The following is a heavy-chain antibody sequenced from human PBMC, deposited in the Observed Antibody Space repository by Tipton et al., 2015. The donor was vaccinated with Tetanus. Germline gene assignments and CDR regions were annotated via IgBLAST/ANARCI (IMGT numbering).Heavy chain of an antibody. CDR1: GFTFSNYA. D-gene: IGHD6-13*01. CDR2: IASDGKDK. J-gene: IGHJ4*02. Sequence: SLRLSCAASGFTFSNYAMHWVRQAPGKGLEWMAVIASDGKDKKYGDSVKGRLTISRDNSKNMLYLQMNSLRAEDTAVYYCAKDSKPFAAGYYWDFWGQGTLVPVPS. CDR3: AKDSKPFAAGYYWDF. V-gene: IGHV3-30*18.